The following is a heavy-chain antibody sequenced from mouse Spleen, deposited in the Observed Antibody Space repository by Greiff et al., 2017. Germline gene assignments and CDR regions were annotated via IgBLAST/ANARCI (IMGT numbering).Heavy chain of an antibody. V-gene: IGHV1-76*01. Sequence: QVQLKQSGAELVRPGASVKLSCKASGYTFTDYYINWVKQRPGQGLEWIARIYPGSGNTYYNEKFKGKATLTAEKSSSTAYMQLSSLTSEDSAVYFCAREGLGRDYFDYWGQGTTLTVSS. CDR3: AREGLGRDYFDY. D-gene: IGHD3-1*01. CDR2: IYPGSGNT. J-gene: IGHJ2*01. CDR1: GYTFTDYY.